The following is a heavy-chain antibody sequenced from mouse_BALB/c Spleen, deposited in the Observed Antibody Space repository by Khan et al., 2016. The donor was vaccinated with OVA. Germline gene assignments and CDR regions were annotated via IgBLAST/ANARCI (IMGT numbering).Heavy chain of an antibody. J-gene: IGHJ3*01. CDR1: GFNITDYY. CDR3: ARDGYSPWFAY. D-gene: IGHD2-3*01. Sequence: MQLEESGTELVRPGALVKLSCKASGFNITDYYIHWVTQRPEQGLEWIGWIDPDNGDTVYDPKFQGKASITADTSSNTAYLQLISLTSEDTAVYYCARDGYSPWFAYWGQRTLVTVSA. CDR2: IDPDNGDT. V-gene: IGHV14-1*02.